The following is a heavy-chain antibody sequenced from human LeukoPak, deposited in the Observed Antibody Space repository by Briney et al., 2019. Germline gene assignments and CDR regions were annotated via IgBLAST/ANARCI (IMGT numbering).Heavy chain of an antibody. Sequence: GGSLRLSCGASGFXVSNNYISWVRQAPGRGLEWVALIYSGGSTYYADFVKGRFTISRDNSKHTLYLQMSSLRAEHTAVYYCAGFSHKGVWGQGSTVTVSS. J-gene: IGHJ6*02. CDR2: IYSGGST. CDR1: GFXVSNNY. V-gene: IGHV3-66*01. CDR3: AGFSHKGV.